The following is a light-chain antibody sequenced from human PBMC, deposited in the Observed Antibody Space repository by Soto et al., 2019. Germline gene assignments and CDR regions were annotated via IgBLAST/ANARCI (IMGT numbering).Light chain of an antibody. CDR3: QQYNSFPT. V-gene: IGKV1-5*01. CDR1: QSFSSW. Sequence: DIQMTQSPSTLSASVGDRVTITCRASQSFSSWLAWYQQKPGKAPKLLIYDASSLQIGVPSRFSGSGSGTEFTLTISSLQPDDFATYYCQQYNSFPTFGQVTKVEIK. CDR2: DAS. J-gene: IGKJ1*01.